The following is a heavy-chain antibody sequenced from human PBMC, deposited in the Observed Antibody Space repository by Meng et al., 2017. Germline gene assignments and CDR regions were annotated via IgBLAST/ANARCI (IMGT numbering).Heavy chain of an antibody. CDR1: GGSFSGYY. Sequence: LRLSCAVYGGSFSGYYWSWIRQPPGKGLEWIGEINHSGSTNYNPSLKSRVTISVDTSKNQFSLKLSSVTAADTAVYYCARGRMVRGVIKSSWFDPWGQGTLVTVSS. CDR3: ARGRMVRGVIKSSWFDP. J-gene: IGHJ5*02. D-gene: IGHD3-10*01. CDR2: INHSGST. V-gene: IGHV4-34*01.